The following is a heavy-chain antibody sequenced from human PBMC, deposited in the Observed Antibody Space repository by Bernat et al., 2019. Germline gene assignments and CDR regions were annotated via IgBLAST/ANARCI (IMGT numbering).Heavy chain of an antibody. CDR3: ARGRYCSSTSCYSTDY. CDR1: GGSFSGYY. Sequence: QLQLQESGPGLLKPSETLSLTCAVYGGSFSGYYWSWIRQPPGKGLEWIGEINHSGSTNYNPSLKSRVTISVDTSKNQFSLTLSSVTAADTAVYYCARGRYCSSTSCYSTDYWGQGTLVTVSS. CDR2: INHSGST. D-gene: IGHD2-2*01. V-gene: IGHV4-34*01. J-gene: IGHJ4*02.